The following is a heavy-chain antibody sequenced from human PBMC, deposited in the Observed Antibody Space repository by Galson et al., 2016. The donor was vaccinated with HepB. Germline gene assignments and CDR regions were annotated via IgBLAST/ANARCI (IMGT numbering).Heavy chain of an antibody. Sequence: SLRLSCAASGFTFSTYAMHWVRQAPGKGLEWVALILYDGSTKLYADSVKGRFTISRDNSKNTLYVHVNNRRKEDTAVYYCARGATAWIPLNFDFWGQGTLVTVSS. CDR1: GFTFSTYA. CDR2: ILYDGSTK. CDR3: ARGATAWIPLNFDF. J-gene: IGHJ4*02. D-gene: IGHD6-13*01. V-gene: IGHV3-30-3*01.